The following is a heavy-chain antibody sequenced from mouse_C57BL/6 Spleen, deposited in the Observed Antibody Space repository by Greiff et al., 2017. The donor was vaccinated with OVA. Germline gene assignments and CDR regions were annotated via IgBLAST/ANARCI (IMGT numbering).Heavy chain of an antibody. V-gene: IGHV5-16*01. CDR3: ARDRGTTVVEGGYFDY. D-gene: IGHD1-1*01. Sequence: EVHLVESEGGLVQPGSSMKLSCTASGFTFSDYYMAWVRQVPEKGLEWVANINYDGSSTYYLDSLKSRFIISRDNAKNILYLQMSSLKSEDTATYYCARDRGTTVVEGGYFDYWGQGTTLTVSS. CDR2: INYDGSST. J-gene: IGHJ2*01. CDR1: GFTFSDYY.